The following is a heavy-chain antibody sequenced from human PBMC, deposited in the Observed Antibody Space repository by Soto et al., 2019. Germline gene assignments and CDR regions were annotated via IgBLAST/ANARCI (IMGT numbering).Heavy chain of an antibody. CDR1: GGSFSGYY. CDR3: ARVPPSDSSGPLYYYGMDV. CDR2: INHSGST. J-gene: IGHJ6*02. V-gene: IGHV4-34*01. D-gene: IGHD3-22*01. Sequence: LSLTCAVYGGSFSGYYWSWIRQPPGKGLEWIGEINHSGSTNYNPSLKSRVTISVDTSKNQFSLKLSSVTAADTAVYYCARVPPSDSSGPLYYYGMDVWGQGTTVTVSS.